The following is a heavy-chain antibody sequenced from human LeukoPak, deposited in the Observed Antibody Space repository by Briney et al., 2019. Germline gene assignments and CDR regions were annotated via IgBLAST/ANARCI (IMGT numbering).Heavy chain of an antibody. J-gene: IGHJ4*02. Sequence: ESGPTLVNPTQTLTLTCTFSGFSLSTSGVGVGWIRQPPGKALEWLALIYWNDDKRYSPSLKSRLTITKDTSKDQVVLTMTNMDPVDTATYYCAHSNYDILTGSSNFDYWGQGTLVTVSS. CDR3: AHSNYDILTGSSNFDY. D-gene: IGHD3-9*01. CDR2: IYWNDDK. V-gene: IGHV2-5*01. CDR1: GFSLSTSGVG.